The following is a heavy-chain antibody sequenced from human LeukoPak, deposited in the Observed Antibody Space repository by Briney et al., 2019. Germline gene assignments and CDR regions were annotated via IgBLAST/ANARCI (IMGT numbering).Heavy chain of an antibody. V-gene: IGHV1-8*01. J-gene: IGHJ4*02. CDR3: VKSAH. CDR1: GDTFTSSD. CDR2: MNPNSGNT. Sequence: ASVTASCKASGDTFTSSDVNWVRQATGQGLEWMGWMNPNSGNTGYAQKFQGKVAMTRDTSISTAYMELSSLRSEDTAVYYCVKSAHWGQGTLVTVSS.